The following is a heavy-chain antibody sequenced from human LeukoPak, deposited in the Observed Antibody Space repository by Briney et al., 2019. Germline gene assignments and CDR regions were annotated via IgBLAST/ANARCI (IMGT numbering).Heavy chain of an antibody. J-gene: IGHJ3*02. CDR2: IYHSGGT. D-gene: IGHD1-1*01. Sequence: SETLSLTCVVYDDSFSGYFWSWIRQPPGKGLEWIGYIYHSGGTYYNPSLKSRVTISVDTSKNQFSLKLTSVTAADTAVYFCARGGIAVTGDAFDIWGQGTMVTVSS. CDR1: DDSFSGYF. CDR3: ARGGIAVTGDAFDI. V-gene: IGHV4-34*01.